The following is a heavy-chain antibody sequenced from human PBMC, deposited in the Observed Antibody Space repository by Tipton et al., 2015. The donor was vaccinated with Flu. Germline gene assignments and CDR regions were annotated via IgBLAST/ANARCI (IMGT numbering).Heavy chain of an antibody. CDR1: RGSISGYF. CDR2: IYYTGGT. V-gene: IGHV4-59*12. J-gene: IGHJ2*01. Sequence: GLVKPSETLSLTCTVSRGSISGYFWSWIRQPPGKGLEWIGYIYYTGGTNQNPSLKSRVTISVDTSKNQFSLKLSSVTAADTAVYYCARDHEWRNWYFDLWGRGTLVTVSS. CDR3: ARDHEWRNWYFDL. D-gene: IGHD3-3*01.